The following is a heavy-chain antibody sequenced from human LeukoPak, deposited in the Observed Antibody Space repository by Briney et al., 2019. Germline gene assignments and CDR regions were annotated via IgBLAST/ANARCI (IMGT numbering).Heavy chain of an antibody. CDR3: VRERYYYDSSGYIFDY. V-gene: IGHV4-30-4*01. Sequence: SQTLSLTCTVSGGSINSGNYYWSWIRQPPGKGLEWIGYIYYSGSTYYNPSLKSRVTISVDTSKNQFSLKLSSVTAADTAVYYCVRERYYYDSSGYIFDYWGQGTLVTVSS. J-gene: IGHJ4*02. D-gene: IGHD3-22*01. CDR1: GGSINSGNYY. CDR2: IYYSGST.